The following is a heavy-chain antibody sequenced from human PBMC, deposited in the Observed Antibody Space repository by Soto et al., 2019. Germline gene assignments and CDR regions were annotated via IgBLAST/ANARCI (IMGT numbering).Heavy chain of an antibody. CDR3: ARLERIYGMDV. J-gene: IGHJ6*02. CDR2: IYYSGST. V-gene: IGHV4-39*01. Sequence: ETLSLTCTVSGGSISSSSYYWGWIRQPPGKGLEWIGSIYYSGSTYYNPSLKSRVTISVDTSKNQFSLKLSSVTAADTAVYYCARLERIYGMDVWGQGTTVTVSS. CDR1: GGSISSSSYY. D-gene: IGHD1-1*01.